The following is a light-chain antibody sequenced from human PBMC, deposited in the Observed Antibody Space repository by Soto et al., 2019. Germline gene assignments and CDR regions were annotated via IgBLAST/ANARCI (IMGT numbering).Light chain of an antibody. CDR1: QSISSY. CDR3: QQSYSTPTT. J-gene: IGKJ1*01. CDR2: AAS. V-gene: IGKV1-39*01. Sequence: DIQMTQSPSSLSASVGDRVTITCRASQSISSYLNWYQQKPGKAPKLLIYAASSLQSGVPSRLSGSGSGTDFTLTISSLQAEDFATYYCQQSYSTPTTLGQVTKVEIK.